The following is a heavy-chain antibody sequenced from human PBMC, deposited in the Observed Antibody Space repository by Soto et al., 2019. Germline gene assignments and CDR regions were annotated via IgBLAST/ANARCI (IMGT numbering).Heavy chain of an antibody. CDR2: IIPIFGTA. V-gene: IGHV1-69*13. Sequence: ASVKVSCKASGGTFSSYAISWVRQAPGQGLEWMGGIIPIFGTANYAQKFQGRVTITADESTSTAYMELSSLRSEDTAVNYCARAIGGASSRNSFDPWGPGTLVAVSS. CDR1: GGTFSSYA. CDR3: ARAIGGASSRNSFDP. D-gene: IGHD1-26*01. J-gene: IGHJ5*02.